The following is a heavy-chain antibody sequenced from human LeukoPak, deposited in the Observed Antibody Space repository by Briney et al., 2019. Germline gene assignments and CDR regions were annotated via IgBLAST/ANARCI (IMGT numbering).Heavy chain of an antibody. J-gene: IGHJ4*02. Sequence: GGSLRLSCAASGFTFTSYTMDWVRQAPGKGLEWVSSISSTSSYIYYTDSVKGRFTISRDNAKNSLYLQMNSLRAEDTAVYYCARVAGYCSSTSNCYSDYWGQGTLVTVSS. CDR2: ISSTSSYI. V-gene: IGHV3-21*01. D-gene: IGHD2-2*01. CDR1: GFTFTSYT. CDR3: ARVAGYCSSTSNCYSDY.